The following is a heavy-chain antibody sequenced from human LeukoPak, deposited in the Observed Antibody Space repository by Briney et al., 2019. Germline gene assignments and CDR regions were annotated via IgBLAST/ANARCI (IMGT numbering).Heavy chain of an antibody. CDR1: GGTFSSYA. D-gene: IGHD4-17*01. V-gene: IGHV1-69*05. Sequence: EASVKVSCKASGGTFSSYAISWVRQAPGQGLEWMGGIIPIFGTANYAQKLQGRVTMTTDTSTSTAYMELRSLRSDDTAVYYCARGGANYGYLDYWGQGTLVTVSS. J-gene: IGHJ4*02. CDR2: IIPIFGTA. CDR3: ARGGANYGYLDY.